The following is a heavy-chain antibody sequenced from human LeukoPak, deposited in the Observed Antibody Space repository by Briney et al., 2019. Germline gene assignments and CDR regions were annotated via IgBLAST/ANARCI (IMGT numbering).Heavy chain of an antibody. CDR1: GGSISSSSYY. V-gene: IGHV4-39*01. D-gene: IGHD2-15*01. CDR3: ARRGQRPTVVAIDY. J-gene: IGHJ4*02. CDR2: IYYSGST. Sequence: SETLSLTCTVSGGSISSSSYYWGWIRQPPGKGLEWIGSIYYSGSTYYNPSLKSRVTISVDTSKNQFSLKLSSVTAADTAVYYCARRGQRPTVVAIDYWGQGTLVTVSS.